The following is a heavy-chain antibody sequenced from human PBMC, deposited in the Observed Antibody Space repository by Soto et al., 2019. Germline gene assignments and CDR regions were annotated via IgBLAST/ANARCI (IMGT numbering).Heavy chain of an antibody. CDR2: IKPDNGNT. D-gene: IGHD3-10*01. Sequence: QLQLVQSGGEVKKPGASVRVSCEAYGYPFSKYGISWIRQAPGQGLEWMGWIKPDNGNTDYAQKFQGRVTMTTDTSSNTAYMELRSLRSDDTGVYYCATSSDSVFDPWGQGTLVSVSS. J-gene: IGHJ5*02. CDR1: GYPFSKYG. CDR3: ATSSDSVFDP. V-gene: IGHV1-18*04.